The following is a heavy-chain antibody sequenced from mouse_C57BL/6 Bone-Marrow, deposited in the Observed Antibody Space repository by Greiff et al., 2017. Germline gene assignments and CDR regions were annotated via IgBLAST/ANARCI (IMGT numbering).Heavy chain of an antibody. J-gene: IGHJ2*01. V-gene: IGHV1-15*01. Sequence: VKLVESGAELVRPGASVTLSCKASGYTFTDYEMHWVKQTPVHGLEWIGAIDPEPGGTAYNQKFKGKAILTADKSSSTAYMELRSLTSEDSAVYYCTSPDYWGQGTTLTVSS. CDR1: GYTFTDYE. CDR2: IDPEPGGT. CDR3: TSPDY.